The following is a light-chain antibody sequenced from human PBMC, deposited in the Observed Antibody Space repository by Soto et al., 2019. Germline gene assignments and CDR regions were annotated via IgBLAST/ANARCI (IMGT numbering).Light chain of an antibody. Sequence: DIVMTQSPLSLPVTPGEPASISCRSRQSLLYSNGYNYMDWYLQKPGQSPKLLIYLGSNRASGVPDRFSGSGSGTDFTLKISRVEAEDVGVYYCMQALQTPLTFGGGTKVEIK. J-gene: IGKJ4*01. CDR2: LGS. CDR1: QSLLYSNGYNY. CDR3: MQALQTPLT. V-gene: IGKV2-28*01.